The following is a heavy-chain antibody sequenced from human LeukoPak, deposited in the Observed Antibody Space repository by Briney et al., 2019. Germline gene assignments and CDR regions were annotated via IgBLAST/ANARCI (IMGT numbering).Heavy chain of an antibody. CDR2: ISGSSGYT. CDR1: GFTFGDYY. CDR3: ARGTGTTAYFDY. Sequence: PGGSLRLSCEASGFTFGDYYMSWVRQAPGQGLEWVSYISGSSGYTKYADSVKGRFTISRDNAKNSLYLQVNSLRAEDTAVYYCARGTGTTAYFDYWGQGTPVTVSS. D-gene: IGHD1-1*01. V-gene: IGHV3-11*06. J-gene: IGHJ4*02.